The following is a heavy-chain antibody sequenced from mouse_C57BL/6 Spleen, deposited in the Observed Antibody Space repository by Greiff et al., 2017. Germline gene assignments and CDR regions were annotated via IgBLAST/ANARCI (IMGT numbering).Heavy chain of an antibody. Sequence: EVQLMESGPELVKPGASVKISCKASGYSFPGYYMNWVKQSPEKSLEWIGEINPSTGGTTYNQKFKAKATLTVDKSSSTAYMQLKSLTSEDSAVYYCARGGYFDYWGQGTTLTVSS. CDR3: ARGGYFDY. J-gene: IGHJ2*01. CDR1: GYSFPGYY. CDR2: INPSTGGT. V-gene: IGHV1-42*01.